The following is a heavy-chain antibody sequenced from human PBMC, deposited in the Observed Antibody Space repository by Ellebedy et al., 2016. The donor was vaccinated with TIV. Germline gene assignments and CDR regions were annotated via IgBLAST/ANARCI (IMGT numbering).Heavy chain of an antibody. CDR2: IYYSGST. V-gene: IGHV4-30-4*01. CDR3: ARDDYVVLDY. Sequence: LRLSXTVSGGSISSGDYYWSWIRQPPGKGLEWIGYIYYSGSTYYNPSLKSRVTISVDTSKNQFSLKLSSVTAADTAVYYCARDDYVVLDYWGQGTLVTVSS. D-gene: IGHD4-17*01. J-gene: IGHJ4*02. CDR1: GGSISSGDYY.